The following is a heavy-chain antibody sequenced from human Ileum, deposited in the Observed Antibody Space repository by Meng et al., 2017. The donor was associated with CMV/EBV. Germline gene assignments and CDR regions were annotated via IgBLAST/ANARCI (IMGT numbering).Heavy chain of an antibody. Sequence: SVGSGSSGYWYTSVRQSPEQGLEWIGESDSVGTTNYNPSLKGRVSISVDRRQNQFSLKVTSVNAADSAMYCCATIRGGCGRSSCYVENWGPGTLVTVSS. J-gene: IGHJ4*02. V-gene: IGHV4-4*01. CDR1: VGSGSSGYW. D-gene: IGHD2-2*01. CDR3: ATIRGGCGRSSCYVEN. CDR2: SDSVGTT.